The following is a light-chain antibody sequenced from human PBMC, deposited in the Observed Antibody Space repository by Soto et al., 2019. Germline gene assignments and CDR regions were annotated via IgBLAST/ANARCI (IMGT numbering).Light chain of an antibody. J-gene: IGLJ3*02. V-gene: IGLV1-40*01. CDR1: NSNLGTGYD. CDR2: GNR. Sequence: QSVLTQPPSESGAPGQRVTISCTGNNSNLGTGYDVHWYQQLPGAAPKLVVFGNRNRPSGVPERFSGSKSGTSASLAITGLQAEDEADYYCQAYDYSLTAFVFGGGTKLTVL. CDR3: QAYDYSLTAFV.